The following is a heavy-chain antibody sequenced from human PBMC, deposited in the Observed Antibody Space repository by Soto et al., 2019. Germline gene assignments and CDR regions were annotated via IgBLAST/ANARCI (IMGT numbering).Heavy chain of an antibody. V-gene: IGHV1-69*02. Sequence: ASVKVSCKASGGTFSSYTISWVRQAPGQGLEWMGRIIPILGIANYAQKFQGRVTITADKSTSTAYMELSSLRSEDTAVYYCARVPESGYYIRPPYYYYYYMDVWGKGTTVTVSS. CDR3: ARVPESGYYIRPPYYYYYYMDV. J-gene: IGHJ6*03. CDR2: IIPILGIA. D-gene: IGHD3-3*01. CDR1: GGTFSSYT.